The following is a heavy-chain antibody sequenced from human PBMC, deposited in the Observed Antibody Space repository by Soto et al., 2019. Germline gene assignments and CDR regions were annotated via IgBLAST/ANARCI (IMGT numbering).Heavy chain of an antibody. D-gene: IGHD6-6*01. V-gene: IGHV1-18*01. J-gene: IGHJ6*03. CDR3: ARLRQLVGYFYYYMDV. CDR1: GYTFSNHG. CDR2: IGAYNGNT. Sequence: QVQLLQSGAEVKKPGASVKVSCKASGYTFSNHGITWVRQAPGQGLEWMGWIGAYNGNTHYTQSLQGRVTMTTDTSTSTAYMELRGLRSDDTAVYYCARLRQLVGYFYYYMDVWGKGTTVTVSS.